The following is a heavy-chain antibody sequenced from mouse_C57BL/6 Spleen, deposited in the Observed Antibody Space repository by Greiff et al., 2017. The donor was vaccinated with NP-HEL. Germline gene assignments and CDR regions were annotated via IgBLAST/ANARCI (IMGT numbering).Heavy chain of an antibody. CDR1: GFTFSDYG. D-gene: IGHD2-1*01. CDR2: ISSGSSTI. CDR3: ARRDYGNYEGWFAY. J-gene: IGHJ3*01. Sequence: DVMLVESGGGLVKPGGSLKLSCAASGFTFSDYGMHWVRQAPEKGLEWVAYISSGSSTIYYADTVKGRFTISRDNAKNTLFLQMTSLRSEDTAMYYCARRDYGNYEGWFAYWGQGTLVTVSA. V-gene: IGHV5-17*01.